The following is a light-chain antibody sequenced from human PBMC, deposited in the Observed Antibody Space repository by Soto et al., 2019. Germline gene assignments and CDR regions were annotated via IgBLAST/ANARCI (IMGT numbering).Light chain of an antibody. CDR1: KSIGNY. J-gene: IGKJ4*01. Sequence: EIVLTQSPATLSLSPGTRATLSCRASKSIGNYLAWYQQKPGQPPRLLIYDASNRATGIPARLSGSGFGTDFTLTIDSLEPEDFAVYYCQQRSKWPLSFGGGTKVEIK. CDR2: DAS. V-gene: IGKV3-11*01. CDR3: QQRSKWPLS.